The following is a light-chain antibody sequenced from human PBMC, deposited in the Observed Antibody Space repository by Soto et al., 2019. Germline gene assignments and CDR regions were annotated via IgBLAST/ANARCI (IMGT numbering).Light chain of an antibody. CDR1: HIISIW. CDR3: HQYNTYSPWS. J-gene: IGKJ1*01. CDR2: KEP. V-gene: IGKV1-5*03. Sequence: DIQMNQSPSTLSASVGDRVTITCRASHIISIWLAWYQQKPGKAPKLLIYKEPSLESGDPSRFIGSGSGTELTHTTRCLQPDDLATYYCHQYNTYSPWSFGQGPEVEIK.